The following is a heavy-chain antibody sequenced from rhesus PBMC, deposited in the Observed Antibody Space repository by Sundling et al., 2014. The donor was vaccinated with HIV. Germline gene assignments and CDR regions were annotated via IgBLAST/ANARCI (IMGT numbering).Heavy chain of an antibody. J-gene: IGHJ4*01. Sequence: QVQLQESGPGLVKPSETLSLTCAVSGVPFSNNYWSWIRQPPGNGLEWIGRISGSGGSPDYNPSLKSRVTMSTDTSKNQFSLNLTSVTAADTAVYYCARVIFTSSGNYWGQGVLVTVSS. CDR3: ARVIFTSSGNY. V-gene: IGHV4-173*01. D-gene: IGHD2-27*01. CDR1: GVPFSNNY. CDR2: ISGSGGSP.